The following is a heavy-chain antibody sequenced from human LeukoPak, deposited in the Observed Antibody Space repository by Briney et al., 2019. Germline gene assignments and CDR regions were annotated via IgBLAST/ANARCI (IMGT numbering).Heavy chain of an antibody. J-gene: IGHJ1*01. V-gene: IGHV7-4-1*02. CDR3: ARDNVSVYLEGGLQH. CDR1: GYTFTSYA. Sequence: ASVKVSCKASGYTFTSYAINWVRQAPGQGLEWMGWINTNARGPTYAQDFTGRFVFSLDTSVNTTYLQINSLKAEDTAVYYCARDNVSVYLEGGLQHWGQGTLVTVSS. D-gene: IGHD3-3*01. CDR2: INTNARGP.